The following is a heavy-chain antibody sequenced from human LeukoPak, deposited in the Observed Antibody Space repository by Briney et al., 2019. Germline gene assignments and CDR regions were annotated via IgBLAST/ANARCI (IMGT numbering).Heavy chain of an antibody. CDR2: INPSGGST. CDR3: TRLPLCIAAAGTVCDY. D-gene: IGHD6-13*01. V-gene: IGHV1-46*03. CDR1: GYTFTSYY. Sequence: ASVKVSCKASGYTFTSYYMHWVRQAPGQGLEWMGIINPSGGSTSYAQKFQGRVTMTRDTSTSTVYMELSSLRSEDTAVYYCTRLPLCIAAAGTVCDYWGQGTLVTVSS. J-gene: IGHJ4*02.